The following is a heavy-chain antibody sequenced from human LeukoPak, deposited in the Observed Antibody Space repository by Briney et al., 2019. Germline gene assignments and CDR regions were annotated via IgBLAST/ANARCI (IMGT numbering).Heavy chain of an antibody. CDR1: GGSISSYY. D-gene: IGHD1-26*01. Sequence: SETLSLTCTVSGGSISSYYWSWIRQPAGKGLEWIGRIYTSGSTNYNPSLKSRVTMSVDTSKNQFSLKLSSVTAADTAVYYCARVRQSPIVGATIGYYFDYWGQGTLVTVSS. CDR2: IYTSGST. J-gene: IGHJ4*02. CDR3: ARVRQSPIVGATIGYYFDY. V-gene: IGHV4-4*07.